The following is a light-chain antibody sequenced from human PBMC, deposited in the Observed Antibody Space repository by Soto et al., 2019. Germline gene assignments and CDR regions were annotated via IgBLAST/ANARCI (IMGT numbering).Light chain of an antibody. J-gene: IGKJ4*01. V-gene: IGKV1-9*01. CDR3: LQVNSYPLT. CDR1: QGISSY. CDR2: AAS. Sequence: DIPLTQSPSFLSASVGGRVTITCRANQGISSYLAWYQQKPGRAPKLLIYAASTLQSGVPSRFSGSGFGTEFTLTISRLQPEDFATYYCLQVNSYPLTFGGGTKVEIK.